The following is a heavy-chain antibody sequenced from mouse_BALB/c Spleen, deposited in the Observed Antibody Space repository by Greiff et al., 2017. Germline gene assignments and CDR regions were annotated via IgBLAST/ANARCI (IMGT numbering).Heavy chain of an antibody. Sequence: EVKLMESGGGLVQPGGSLRLSCATSGFTFTDYYMSWVRQPPGKALEWLGFIRNKANGYTTEYSASVKGRFTISRDNSRSILYLQMNTLRAEDSATYDCARDGYGKGWFAYWGQGTLVTVSA. J-gene: IGHJ3*01. CDR1: GFTFTDYY. V-gene: IGHV7-3*02. D-gene: IGHD2-14*01. CDR2: IRNKANGYTT. CDR3: ARDGYGKGWFAY.